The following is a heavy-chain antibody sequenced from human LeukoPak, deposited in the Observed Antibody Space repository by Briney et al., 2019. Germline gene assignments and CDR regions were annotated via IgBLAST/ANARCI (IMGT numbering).Heavy chain of an antibody. CDR2: IYYSGST. CDR3: ATLTYCSGGSCYSRGAFDI. Sequence: SETLSLTCTVSGGSISSYYWSWIRQPPGKGLEWIGYIYYSGSTNYNPSLKSRVTISVDTSKNQISLKLSSVTAADTAVYYCATLTYCSGGSCYSRGAFDIWGQGTMVTVSS. D-gene: IGHD2-15*01. CDR1: GGSISSYY. J-gene: IGHJ3*02. V-gene: IGHV4-59*12.